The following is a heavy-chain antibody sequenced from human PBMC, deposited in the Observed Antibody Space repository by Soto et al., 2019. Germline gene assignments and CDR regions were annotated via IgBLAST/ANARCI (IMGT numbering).Heavy chain of an antibody. CDR3: ARGEQYSGRIFDY. D-gene: IGHD1-26*01. Sequence: QTLSLPSAITGDSVSSNSAGCSLVRQSPSRGLEWLGRTYYRSKWYYEYAVSVRGRITINPDTSKNQYSLQLNSVTPEDTAVYFCARGEQYSGRIFDYWGQGTLVTVSS. CDR1: GDSVSSNSAG. CDR2: TYYRSKWYY. J-gene: IGHJ4*01. V-gene: IGHV6-1*01.